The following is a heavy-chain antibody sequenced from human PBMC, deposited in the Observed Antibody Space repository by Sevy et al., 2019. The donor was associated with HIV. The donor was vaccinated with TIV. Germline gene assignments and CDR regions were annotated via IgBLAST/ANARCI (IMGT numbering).Heavy chain of an antibody. CDR1: GFIFSNYG. CDR2: VSYDGSTK. Sequence: AGSLRLSCAASGFIFSNYGMHWVRQAPGKGLEWVAVVSYDGSTKYYTGSVRGRFSISRDNSKNTVYLQMNNLRVEDTAVYYCAKGSKATGSAFDIWGQGTMVTVSS. CDR3: AKGSKATGSAFDI. D-gene: IGHD1-1*01. J-gene: IGHJ3*02. V-gene: IGHV3-30*18.